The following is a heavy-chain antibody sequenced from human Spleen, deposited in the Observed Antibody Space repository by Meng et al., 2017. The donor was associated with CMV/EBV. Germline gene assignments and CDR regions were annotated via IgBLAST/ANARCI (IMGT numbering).Heavy chain of an antibody. CDR2: ISSSSSNI. CDR1: GFTFSTYS. D-gene: IGHD3-3*01. CDR3: ARDAPGYDFWSGYGY. Sequence: SCKASGFTFSTYSMNWVRQAPGKGLEWVSYISSSSSNIYYADSVKGRFTISRDNARNSLFLQMNSLRAEDTAIYYCARDAPGYDFWSGYGYWGQGTLVTVSS. V-gene: IGHV3-48*04. J-gene: IGHJ4*02.